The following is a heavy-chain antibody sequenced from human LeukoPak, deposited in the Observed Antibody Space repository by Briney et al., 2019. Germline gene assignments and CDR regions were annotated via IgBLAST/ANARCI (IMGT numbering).Heavy chain of an antibody. CDR3: AKSMVRGVISGFDC. J-gene: IGHJ4*02. D-gene: IGHD3-10*01. CDR1: GFTFSSYA. Sequence: GGSLRLSCAASGFTFSSYAMSWVRQAPGRGLEWVSAISGSGGSTYYADSVKGRLTISRDNSKNTLYLQMNSLRAEDTAVYYCAKSMVRGVISGFDCWGQGTLVTVSS. CDR2: ISGSGGST. V-gene: IGHV3-23*01.